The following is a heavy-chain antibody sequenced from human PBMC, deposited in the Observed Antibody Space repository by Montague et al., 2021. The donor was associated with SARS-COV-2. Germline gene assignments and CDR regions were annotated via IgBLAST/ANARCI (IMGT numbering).Heavy chain of an antibody. V-gene: IGHV3-30*18. CDR1: GYTFSHYG. D-gene: IGHD3-9*01. CDR2: ISYDGRNK. J-gene: IGHJ6*02. Sequence: SLRFSCEASGYTFSHYGIHWVRQAPGKGLEWVAFISYDGRNKYYSDSVTVRFTILRDDSKNTLYLQMNSLKTEDTAVYYCAKDQGYFDWPLPQDGMDAWGQGTTAIVFS. CDR3: AKDQGYFDWPLPQDGMDA.